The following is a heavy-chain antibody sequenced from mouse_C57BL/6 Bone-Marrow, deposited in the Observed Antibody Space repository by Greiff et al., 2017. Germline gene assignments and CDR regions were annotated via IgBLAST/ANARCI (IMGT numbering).Heavy chain of an antibody. J-gene: IGHJ2*01. Sequence: QVQLQQSGPELVKPGASVKLSCKASGYTFTSYDINWVKQRPGQGLEWIGWIYPGDGSTKYNEKFKGKATLTVDTSSSTAYMELHSLTSEDSAVYFCAREGSIVTFDYWGQGTTLTVSS. CDR3: AREGSIVTFDY. CDR1: GYTFTSYD. D-gene: IGHD2-5*01. CDR2: IYPGDGST. V-gene: IGHV1-85*01.